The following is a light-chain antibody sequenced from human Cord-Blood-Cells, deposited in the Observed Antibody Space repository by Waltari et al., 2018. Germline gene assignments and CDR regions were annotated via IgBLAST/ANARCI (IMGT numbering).Light chain of an antibody. V-gene: IGLV2-23*01. CDR2: EGS. Sequence: QSALTQPASVSGSPGQSITISCTGTSSDVGSYNLVSWYQQHPGKAPKLMIYEGSKRPSGVCKRFSGSKSGNTASLTISGLQAEDEADYYCCSYAGSSTFYVFGTGTKVTVL. CDR3: CSYAGSSTFYV. CDR1: SSDVGSYNL. J-gene: IGLJ1*01.